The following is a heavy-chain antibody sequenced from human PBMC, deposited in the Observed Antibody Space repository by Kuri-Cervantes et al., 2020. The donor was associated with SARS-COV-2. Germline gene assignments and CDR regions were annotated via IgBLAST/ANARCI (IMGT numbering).Heavy chain of an antibody. J-gene: IGHJ4*02. CDR1: GFTFSSYS. Sequence: LSLTCAASGFTFSSYSMNWVRQAPGKGLEWVSSISSSSSYIYYADSVKGRFTISRDNAKNSLYLQMNSLRAEDTAVYYCARGGYYYDHAYYFDYWGQGTLVTVSS. D-gene: IGHD3-22*01. CDR2: ISSSSSYI. CDR3: ARGGYYYDHAYYFDY. V-gene: IGHV3-21*01.